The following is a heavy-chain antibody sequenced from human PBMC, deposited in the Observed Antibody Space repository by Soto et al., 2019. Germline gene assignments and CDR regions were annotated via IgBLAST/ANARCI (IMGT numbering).Heavy chain of an antibody. D-gene: IGHD5-12*01. CDR1: GFSLNTGGEG. Sequence: QITLKESGPTLVKPTQTLTLTCTFSGFSLNTGGEGVGWIRQPPGKALEWLALIYWDDNKRYSPSLKNRLTITKDPSKNQVVLTMTNMDPVDTATYYCAHRRISWLHFVGGYDYWGQGALVTVSS. CDR2: IYWDDNK. V-gene: IGHV2-5*02. J-gene: IGHJ4*02. CDR3: AHRRISWLHFVGGYDY.